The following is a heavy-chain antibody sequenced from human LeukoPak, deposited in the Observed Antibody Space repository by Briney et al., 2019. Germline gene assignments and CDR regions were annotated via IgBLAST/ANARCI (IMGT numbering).Heavy chain of an antibody. CDR1: GYTFTSYG. CDR2: ISAYNGNT. J-gene: IGHJ5*02. CDR3: ARADGSTHYYGSGSFFDP. V-gene: IGHV1-18*01. D-gene: IGHD3-10*01. Sequence: GASVKVSCKASGYTFTSYGISWVRQAPGQGLEWMGWISAYNGNTNYAQKLQGRVTMTTDTSTSTAYMELRSLRSDDTAVYYCARADGSTHYYGSGSFFDPWGQGTLVTVSS.